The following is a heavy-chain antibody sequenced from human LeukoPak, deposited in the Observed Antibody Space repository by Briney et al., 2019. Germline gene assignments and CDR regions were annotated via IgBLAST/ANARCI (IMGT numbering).Heavy chain of an antibody. J-gene: IGHJ4*02. CDR2: ISGSGGTT. D-gene: IGHD6-6*01. Sequence: PGGSLRLSCEASGFSFSYYAMTWVRQAPGKGLEWVSAISGSGGTTYYEDSVKGRFTITRDNSKNTVYLQMINLRAEDTAMYYCSKGGSSTGMLDFQYWGQGTLVTVSS. CDR1: GFSFSYYA. V-gene: IGHV3-23*01. CDR3: SKGGSSTGMLDFQY.